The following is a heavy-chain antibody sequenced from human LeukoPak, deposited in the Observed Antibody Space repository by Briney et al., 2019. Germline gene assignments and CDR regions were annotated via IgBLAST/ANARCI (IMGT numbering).Heavy chain of an antibody. D-gene: IGHD3-10*01. CDR3: ARDRRPWFGSPRDAFDI. V-gene: IGHV3-30*02. CDR2: IRHDGTIK. CDR1: GFTFSGYS. Sequence: GGSLRLSCAASGFTFSGYSMSWVRQAPGKGLEWVAFIRHDGTIKYYGDSVKGRFTISRDNAKNTLYLQMDSLRAEDTAVYYCARDRRPWFGSPRDAFDIWGQGTMVTVSS. J-gene: IGHJ3*02.